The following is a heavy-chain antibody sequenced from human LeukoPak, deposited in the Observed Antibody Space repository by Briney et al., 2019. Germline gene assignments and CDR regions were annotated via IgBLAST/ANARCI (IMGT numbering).Heavy chain of an antibody. V-gene: IGHV4-61*02. CDR1: GDSISSDDYY. D-gene: IGHD5-18*01. J-gene: IGHJ6*03. CDR2: FSASGNS. Sequence: SETLSLTCTVSGDSISSDDYYWSWIRPPAGKGLEWIGRFSASGNSNYNPSLKSRLTISVDTSKNQFSLKLSSVTAADTAVYYCARGIGGYSYGYRYYYYYMDVWGKGTTVTVSS. CDR3: ARGIGGYSYGYRYYYYYMDV.